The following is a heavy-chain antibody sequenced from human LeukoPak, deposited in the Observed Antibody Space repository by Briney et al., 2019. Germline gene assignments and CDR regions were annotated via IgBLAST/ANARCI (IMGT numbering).Heavy chain of an antibody. CDR1: GYTLTELS. D-gene: IGHD3-10*01. J-gene: IGHJ4*02. Sequence: ASVKVSCKVSGYTLTELSMHWVRQAPGKGLEWMGGFDPEDGETIYAQKFQGRVTMTGDTSTDTAYMELSSLRSEDTAVYYCATDHGDFDYWGQGTLVTVSS. CDR3: ATDHGDFDY. CDR2: FDPEDGET. V-gene: IGHV1-24*01.